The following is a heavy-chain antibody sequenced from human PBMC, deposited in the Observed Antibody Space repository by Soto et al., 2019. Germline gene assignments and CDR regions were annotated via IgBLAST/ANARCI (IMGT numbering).Heavy chain of an antibody. J-gene: IGHJ4*02. V-gene: IGHV4-59*01. CDR1: GGSISSYY. CDR3: ARERSSSGYCKFFDY. D-gene: IGHD3-22*01. Sequence: SETLSLTCTVSGGSISSYYWSWIRQPPGKGLEWIGYIYYSGSTNYNPSLKSRVTISVDTSKNQFSLKLSSVTAADTAVYYCARERSSSGYCKFFDYWGQGTLVTVSS. CDR2: IYYSGST.